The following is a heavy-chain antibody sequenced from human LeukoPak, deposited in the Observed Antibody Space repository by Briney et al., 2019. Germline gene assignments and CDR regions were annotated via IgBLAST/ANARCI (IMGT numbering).Heavy chain of an antibody. CDR3: ARVLGSGLSDQQKFDY. CDR1: GGSISSGDYY. Sequence: SSETLSLTCTVSGGSISSGDYYWSWIRQPPGKGLEWIGYIYYSGSTYYNPSLKSRVTISVDTSKNQFSLKLSSVTAADTAVYYCARVLGSGLSDQQKFDYWGQGTLVTVSS. J-gene: IGHJ4*02. D-gene: IGHD3-10*01. V-gene: IGHV4-30-4*01. CDR2: IYYSGST.